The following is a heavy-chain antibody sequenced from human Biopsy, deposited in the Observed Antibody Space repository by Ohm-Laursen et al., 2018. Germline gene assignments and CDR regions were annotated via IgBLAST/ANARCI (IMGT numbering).Heavy chain of an antibody. J-gene: IGHJ4*02. V-gene: IGHV4-31*03. Sequence: SQTLSLTCPVSSGSIRTGDYYWNWIRHHPGKGLEWIGNIFYSANTYYNPSLKSRVTISVDTSKNQFSLKLSSVTAADTAVYYCARLGSGDYFPTFFDFWGQGALVTVSS. CDR3: ARLGSGDYFPTFFDF. D-gene: IGHD5-12*01. CDR2: IFYSANT. CDR1: SGSIRTGDYY.